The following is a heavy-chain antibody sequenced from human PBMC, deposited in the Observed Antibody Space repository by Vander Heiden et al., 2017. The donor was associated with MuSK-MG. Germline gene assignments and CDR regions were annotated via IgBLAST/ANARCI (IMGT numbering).Heavy chain of an antibody. J-gene: IGHJ4*02. Sequence: QVQLQQWGAGLLKPSETLSLTCAVYGGSFSGYYWSWIRQPPGKGLEWIGEINHSGSTNYNPSLKSRVTISVDTSKNQFSLKLSSVTAADTAVYYCARVHGGFGEFGFDYWGQGTLVTVSS. CDR1: GGSFSGYY. V-gene: IGHV4-34*01. D-gene: IGHD3-10*01. CDR2: INHSGST. CDR3: ARVHGGFGEFGFDY.